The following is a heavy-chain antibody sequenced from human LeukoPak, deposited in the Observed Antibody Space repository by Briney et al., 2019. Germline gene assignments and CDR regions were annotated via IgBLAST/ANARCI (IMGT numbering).Heavy chain of an antibody. V-gene: IGHV4-30-2*01. CDR1: GGSISSGFYS. CDR2: VRHTGTT. J-gene: IGHJ4*02. Sequence: PSETLSLTCAVSGGSISSGFYSWNWIRQPPRKGLEWIGYVRHTGTTYYNPSLKSRLTISVDTSKNQFSLKLSSVTAADTAIYYCARDADPSAFDYWGQGTLVTVSS. CDR3: ARDADPSAFDY.